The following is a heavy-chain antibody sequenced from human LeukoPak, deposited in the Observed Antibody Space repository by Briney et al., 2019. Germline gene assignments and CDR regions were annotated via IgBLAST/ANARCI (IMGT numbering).Heavy chain of an antibody. CDR3: SGPDYDCWGGPRGYFCY. J-gene: IGHJ4*02. D-gene: IGHD3-3*01. CDR1: GGSFSSYG. V-gene: IGHV1-69*06. CDR2: IIPIFGTA. Sequence: ASVKVSCKASGGSFSSYGISWVRQAPGQGLEWMGGIIPIFGTANYAQKFQRRVTITADKSTRRSYMALSRLRSEHTAVYYFSGPDYDCWGGPRGYFCYLGPRNLGTVSS.